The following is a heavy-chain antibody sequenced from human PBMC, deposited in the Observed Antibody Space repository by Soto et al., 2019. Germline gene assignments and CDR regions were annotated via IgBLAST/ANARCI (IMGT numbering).Heavy chain of an antibody. CDR1: GYTFTSYG. D-gene: IGHD3-22*01. V-gene: IGHV1-18*04. J-gene: IGHJ4*02. CDR2: ISAYNGNT. Sequence: SVKVSCKASGYTFTSYGISWVRQAPGQGLEWMGWISAYNGNTNYAQKLQGRVTMTTDTSTSTAYMELRSLRSDDTAVYYCARPYYYDSSGYYHFDYWGQGTLVTSPQ. CDR3: ARPYYYDSSGYYHFDY.